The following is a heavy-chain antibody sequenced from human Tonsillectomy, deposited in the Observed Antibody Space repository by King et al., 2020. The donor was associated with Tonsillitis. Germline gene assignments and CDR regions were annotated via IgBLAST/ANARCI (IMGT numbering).Heavy chain of an antibody. D-gene: IGHD1-26*01. CDR2: IKSKTDGGTT. Sequence: VQLVESGGGLVKPGGSLRLSCAASGITFINAWMNWVRQAPGKGLEWVGRIKSKTDGGTTDYAAPVKGRFTISRDDSKNTVYLQMNSLKSEDTAVYYCTTGGARDDYYDMDVWGQGTTVTVSS. V-gene: IGHV3-15*01. CDR1: GITFINAW. J-gene: IGHJ6*02. CDR3: TTGGARDDYYDMDV.